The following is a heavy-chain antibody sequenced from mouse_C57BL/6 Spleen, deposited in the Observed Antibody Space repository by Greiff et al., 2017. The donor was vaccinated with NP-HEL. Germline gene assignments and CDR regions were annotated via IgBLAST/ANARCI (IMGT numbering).Heavy chain of an antibody. CDR2: IDPSDSYT. J-gene: IGHJ4*01. CDR3: APNYGGAMDD. V-gene: IGHV1-69*01. Sequence: VKLQQPGAELVMPGASVKLSCKASGYTFTSYWMHWVKQRPGPGLEWIGEIDPSDSYTNYNQKFQGKSTLTVDKSSSTAYMQLSSLTSEDSAVYYCAPNYGGAMDDWGQGTSVTVSS. D-gene: IGHD1-1*01. CDR1: GYTFTSYW.